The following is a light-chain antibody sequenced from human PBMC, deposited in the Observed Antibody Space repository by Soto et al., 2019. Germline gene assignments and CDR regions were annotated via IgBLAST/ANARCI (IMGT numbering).Light chain of an antibody. Sequence: IQMTQSPSTLSASVGGTVNISCRASQSISVSLAWYQQKPGKAPRLLIYDASTLQGGVPSRFSGRGSVTEFTLTISSLQPEDFATYYCQQFNSYVSLTFGGGTKVDIK. CDR2: DAS. J-gene: IGKJ4*01. CDR1: QSISVS. V-gene: IGKV1-5*01. CDR3: QQFNSYVSLT.